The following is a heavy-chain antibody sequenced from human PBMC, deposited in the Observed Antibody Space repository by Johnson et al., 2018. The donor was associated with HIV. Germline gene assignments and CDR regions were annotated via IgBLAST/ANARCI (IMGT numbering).Heavy chain of an antibody. J-gene: IGHJ3*02. CDR2: IYSGGTT. CDR1: GFTVSSNY. Sequence: MLLVESGGGLIQPGGSLRLSCAVSGFTVSSNYMSWVRQAPGKGLEWVSVIYSGGTTNYAAAVKGRFNISRDISKNTLYIQMNNLRAEDTAMYYCARDPSRSPGAFDIWGQGTMVTVSS. V-gene: IGHV3-53*01. CDR3: ARDPSRSPGAFDI.